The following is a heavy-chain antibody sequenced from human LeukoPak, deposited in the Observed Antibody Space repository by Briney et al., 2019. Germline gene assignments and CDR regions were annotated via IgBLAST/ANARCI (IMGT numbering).Heavy chain of an antibody. Sequence: SETLSLTCSVSVDSISSSSYYWGWIRQPPGKGLERIGSIYYTGYTYYSPSLKSRVAISIDTSKNQFSLKLSSVTAADTAVYYCARTRIAVAGDFEHWGQGTLVTVSS. CDR3: ARTRIAVAGDFEH. CDR2: IYYTGYT. D-gene: IGHD6-19*01. V-gene: IGHV4-39*01. J-gene: IGHJ1*01. CDR1: VDSISSSSYY.